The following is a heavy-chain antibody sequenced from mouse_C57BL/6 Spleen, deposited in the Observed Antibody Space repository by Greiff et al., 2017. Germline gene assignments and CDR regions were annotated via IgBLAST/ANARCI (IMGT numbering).Heavy chain of an antibody. Sequence: VKLQESGAELVRPGASVTLSCKASGYTFTDYEMHWVKQTPVHGLEWIGAIDPETGGTAYNQKFKGKAILTADKSSSTAYMELRSLTSEDSAVYYCTLITTVVATSFDVWGTGTTVTVSS. D-gene: IGHD1-1*01. CDR3: TLITTVVATSFDV. CDR1: GYTFTDYE. V-gene: IGHV1-15*01. J-gene: IGHJ1*03. CDR2: IDPETGGT.